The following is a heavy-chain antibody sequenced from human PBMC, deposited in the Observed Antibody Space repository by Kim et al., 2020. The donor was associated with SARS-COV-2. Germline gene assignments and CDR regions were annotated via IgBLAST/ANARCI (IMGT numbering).Heavy chain of an antibody. CDR1: GFTFDDYT. D-gene: IGHD3-22*01. CDR3: AKDRNYDSSGYYLDY. CDR2: ISCGGGNT. Sequence: GGSLRLSCAASGFTFDDYTMHWVRQAPGKGLEWVSLISCGGGNTYYADSVKGRFTISRDNCKNSLYLQMNSLRTEDTALYYCAKDRNYDSSGYYLDYWGQGTLVTVSS. J-gene: IGHJ4*02. V-gene: IGHV3-43*01.